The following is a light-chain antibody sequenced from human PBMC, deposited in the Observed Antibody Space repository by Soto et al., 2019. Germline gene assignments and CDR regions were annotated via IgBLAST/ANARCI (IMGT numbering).Light chain of an antibody. V-gene: IGLV2-8*01. CDR2: EVS. CDR3: SSYSGTNYHYV. CDR1: SSDVGGYNY. J-gene: IGLJ1*01. Sequence: SALTQPPSASGSFGQSVTISCTGTSSDVGGYNYVSWYQQHPGKAPKLMIYEVSERPSGVPDRFSGSKSGNTASLTVSGLQPDDEADYYCSSYSGTNYHYVFGTGTKVTVL.